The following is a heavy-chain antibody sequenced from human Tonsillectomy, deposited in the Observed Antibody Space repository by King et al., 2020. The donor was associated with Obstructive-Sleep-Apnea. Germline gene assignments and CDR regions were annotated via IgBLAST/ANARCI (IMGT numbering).Heavy chain of an antibody. J-gene: IGHJ6*02. CDR2: LSSSSTYV. CDR1: RFTFSSYS. D-gene: IGHD3-9*01. CDR3: VTGVPGYPPSNWYYGMDV. V-gene: IGHV3-21*06. Sequence: VQLVESGGGLVKPGGSLRLSCAASRFTFSSYSMNWVRQAPGKGLEWVSFLSSSSTYVYYADSVKGRFTISTDTAKNSLYLQMNSLRAEDTAVYYCVTGVPGYPPSNWYYGMDVWGQGTTVTVSS.